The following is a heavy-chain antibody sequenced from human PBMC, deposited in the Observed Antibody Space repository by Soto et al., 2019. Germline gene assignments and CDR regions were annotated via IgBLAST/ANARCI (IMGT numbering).Heavy chain of an antibody. D-gene: IGHD2-2*01. Sequence: GASVKVSCKASGYTFTSYDINWVRQATGQGLEWMGWMNPNSGNTGYAQKFQGRVTMTRNTSISTAYMELSSLRSEDTAVYYCARGESSTSAINYYYYMDVWGKGTTVTVS. CDR2: MNPNSGNT. V-gene: IGHV1-8*01. CDR1: GYTFTSYD. CDR3: ARGESSTSAINYYYYMDV. J-gene: IGHJ6*03.